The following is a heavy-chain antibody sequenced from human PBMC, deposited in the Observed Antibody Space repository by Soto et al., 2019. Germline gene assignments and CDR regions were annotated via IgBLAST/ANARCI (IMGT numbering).Heavy chain of an antibody. Sequence: SQTFSLTCAISGDSVSSNSAAWNWIRQSPSRGLEWLGRTYYRSKWYNDYAVSVKSRITINPDTSKNQFFLQLNSVTPEDTAVYYCARVGWYYGYEYFQHWGQGTLVTVSS. CDR1: GDSVSSNSAA. CDR3: ARVGWYYGYEYFQH. V-gene: IGHV6-1*01. J-gene: IGHJ1*01. CDR2: TYYRSKWYN. D-gene: IGHD3-10*01.